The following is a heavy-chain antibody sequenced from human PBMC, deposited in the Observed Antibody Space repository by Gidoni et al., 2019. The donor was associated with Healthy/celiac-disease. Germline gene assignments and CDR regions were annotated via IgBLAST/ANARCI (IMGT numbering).Heavy chain of an antibody. D-gene: IGHD1-1*01. V-gene: IGHV1-69*06. CDR1: GVTFSSYA. CDR2: IIPIFGTA. CDR3: ARRGDRGLEPFDY. Sequence: QVTLVQSGAAVNKPGSSVKVSCHAAGVTFSSYAISWVRQGPGQGLEWMGGIIPIFGTANYEQKFQGRVTITADKSTSTAYMELSSMRSEDTAVYDCARRGDRGLEPFDYWGQGTLVTVSS. J-gene: IGHJ4*02.